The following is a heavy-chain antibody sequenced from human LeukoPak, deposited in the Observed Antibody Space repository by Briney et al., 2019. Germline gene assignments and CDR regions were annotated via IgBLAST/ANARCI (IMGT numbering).Heavy chain of an antibody. J-gene: IGHJ4*02. Sequence: PGGSLRLSCAASGFTFSSYAMSWVRQAPGKGLEWVSAISGSGGSTYYADSVKGRFTISRDNSKNTPYLQMNSLRAEDTAVYYCAKDRRYSYGSFDYWGQGTLVTVSS. CDR1: GFTFSSYA. CDR3: AKDRRYSYGSFDY. CDR2: ISGSGGST. V-gene: IGHV3-23*01. D-gene: IGHD5-18*01.